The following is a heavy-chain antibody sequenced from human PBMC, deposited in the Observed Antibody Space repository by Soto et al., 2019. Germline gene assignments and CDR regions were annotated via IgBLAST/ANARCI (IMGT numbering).Heavy chain of an antibody. D-gene: IGHD5-18*01. V-gene: IGHV1-46*01. CDR1: GYTFTHYY. Sequence: ASVKVSCKASGYTFTHYYIHWVRQAPGQGLEWMGIINPNGGITTYAQKFRAGFSMTRDTPTGTVYLELSSLRSEDSAVYYCATSVNSAMAFGYWGQGTLVTVSS. CDR2: INPNGGIT. CDR3: ATSVNSAMAFGY. J-gene: IGHJ4*02.